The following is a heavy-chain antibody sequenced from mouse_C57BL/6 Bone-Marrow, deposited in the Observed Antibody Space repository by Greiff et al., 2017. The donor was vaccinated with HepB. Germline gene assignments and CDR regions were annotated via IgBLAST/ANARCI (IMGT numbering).Heavy chain of an antibody. CDR2: IYPRSGNT. V-gene: IGHV1-81*01. D-gene: IGHD2-1*01. CDR1: GYTFTSYG. CDR3: ARLPPPYGTPDWYFDD. Sequence: QVQLQQSGAELARPGASVKLSCKASGYTFTSYGISWVKQRTGQGLEWIGEIYPRSGNTYYNEKFKGKATLTADKSSSTAYMELRSLTSEDSAVYSGARLPPPYGTPDWYFDDRGTGTTVTVSS. J-gene: IGHJ1*03.